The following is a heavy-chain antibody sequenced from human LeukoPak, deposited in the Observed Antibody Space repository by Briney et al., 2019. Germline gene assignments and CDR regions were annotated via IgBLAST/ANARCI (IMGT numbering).Heavy chain of an antibody. CDR3: ARHVDYDY. CDR1: GFTFDDYA. CDR2: ISYDGSNK. V-gene: IGHV3-30-3*01. Sequence: TGRSLRLSCAASGFTFDDYAMHWVRQAPGKGLEWVAVISYDGSNKYYADSVKGRFTISRDNSKNTLYLQMNSLRAEDTAVYYCARHVDYDYWGQGTLVTVSS. J-gene: IGHJ4*02.